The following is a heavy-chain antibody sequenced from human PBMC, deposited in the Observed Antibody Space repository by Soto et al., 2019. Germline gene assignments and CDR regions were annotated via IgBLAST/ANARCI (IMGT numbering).Heavy chain of an antibody. Sequence: SETLSLTCAVSSGSISSSNWWSWVRQPPWKGLEWIGEIYHSGSTNYNPSLKSRVTISVDKSKNQFSLKLSSVTAADTAVYYCARGLIVVVPAAMTGYYYMDVWGKGTTVTVSS. J-gene: IGHJ6*03. CDR3: ARGLIVVVPAAMTGYYYMDV. CDR1: SGSISSSNW. CDR2: IYHSGST. D-gene: IGHD2-2*01. V-gene: IGHV4-4*02.